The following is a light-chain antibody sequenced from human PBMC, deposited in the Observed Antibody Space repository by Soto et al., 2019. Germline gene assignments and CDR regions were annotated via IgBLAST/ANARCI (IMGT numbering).Light chain of an antibody. V-gene: IGLV1-40*01. J-gene: IGLJ1*01. CDR1: SANIGAGYD. Sequence: QSVLTQPPSMSGAPGQRVTISCTGTSANIGAGYDVHWYQQLPGMAPKLLIYGNNKRPSGVPDRFSGSKPGTSASLAITGLQAEDEADYYCQSYDSTLSGLYVLGTGTKVTVL. CDR3: QSYDSTLSGLYV. CDR2: GNN.